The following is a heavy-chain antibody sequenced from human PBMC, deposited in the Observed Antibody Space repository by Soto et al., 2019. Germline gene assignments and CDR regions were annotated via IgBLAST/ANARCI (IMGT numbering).Heavy chain of an antibody. CDR1: GFTFSSYA. Sequence: PGGSLRLSCAASGFTFSSYAMHWVRQAPGKGLEWVAVISYDGSNKYYADSVKGRFTISRDNSKNTLYLQMNSLRAEDTAVYYCARAGDKQQLVLYWFDPWGQGTLVTVSS. J-gene: IGHJ5*02. D-gene: IGHD6-13*01. V-gene: IGHV3-30-3*01. CDR2: ISYDGSNK. CDR3: ARAGDKQQLVLYWFDP.